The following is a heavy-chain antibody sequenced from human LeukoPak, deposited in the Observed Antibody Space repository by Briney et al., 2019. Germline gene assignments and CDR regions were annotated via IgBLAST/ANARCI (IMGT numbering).Heavy chain of an antibody. J-gene: IGHJ5*02. CDR1: GGSFSGYH. CDR3: ARTWQWLSWFDP. D-gene: IGHD6-19*01. V-gene: IGHV4-34*01. CDR2: INHSGST. Sequence: SETLSLTCAVYGGSFSGYHWSWIRQPPGKGLEWIGEINHSGSTNYNPSLKSRVTISVDTSKNQFSLKLCSVTAADTAVYYCARTWQWLSWFDPWGQGTLVTVSS.